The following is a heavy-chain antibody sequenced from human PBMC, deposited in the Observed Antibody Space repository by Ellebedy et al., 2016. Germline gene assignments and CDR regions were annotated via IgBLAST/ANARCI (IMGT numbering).Heavy chain of an antibody. V-gene: IGHV3-9*01. Sequence: SLKISXAASGFTFDDYAMHWVRQAPGKGLEWVSGISWNSGSIGYADSVKGRFTISRDNAKNSLYLQMNSLRAEDTAVYYCARDDLGIAAAGWFDPWGQGTLVTVSS. CDR2: ISWNSGSI. D-gene: IGHD6-13*01. J-gene: IGHJ5*02. CDR3: ARDDLGIAAAGWFDP. CDR1: GFTFDDYA.